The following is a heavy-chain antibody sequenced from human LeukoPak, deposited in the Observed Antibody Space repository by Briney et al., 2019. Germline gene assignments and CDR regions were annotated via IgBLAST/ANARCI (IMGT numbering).Heavy chain of an antibody. V-gene: IGHV3-30*03. CDR3: ARDDHSNGWYVGYYYYYGMDV. CDR1: GFTFSSFS. J-gene: IGHJ6*02. D-gene: IGHD6-19*01. Sequence: PGRSLRLSCAATGFTFSSFSMHWVRQAPGKGLEWVAVISYDGSNKYYADSVKGRFTISRDNSKNTLYLQMNSLRAEDTAVYYCARDDHSNGWYVGYYYYYGMDVWGQGTTVTVSS. CDR2: ISYDGSNK.